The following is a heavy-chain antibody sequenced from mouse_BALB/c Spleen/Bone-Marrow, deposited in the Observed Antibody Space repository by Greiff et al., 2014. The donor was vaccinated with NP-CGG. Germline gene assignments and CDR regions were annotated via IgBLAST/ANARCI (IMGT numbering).Heavy chain of an antibody. CDR2: ISYSGST. D-gene: IGHD1-1*01. CDR1: GYSITSDYA. J-gene: IGHJ4*01. CDR3: ARYYGSSYYAMDY. V-gene: IGHV3-2*02. Sequence: VQLQQSGPGLVKPSQSLSLTCTVTGYSITSDYAWNWIRQFPGNKLEWMGYISYSGSTSYNPSLKSRISITRDTSKNQFFLQLNSVTTEDTATYYCARYYGSSYYAMDYWGQGTSATVSS.